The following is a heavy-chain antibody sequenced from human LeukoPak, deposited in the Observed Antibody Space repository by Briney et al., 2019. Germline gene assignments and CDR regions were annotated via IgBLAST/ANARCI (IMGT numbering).Heavy chain of an antibody. Sequence: GASVKVSCKASGYTFTSYAINWVRQAPGQGLGWMGWISAYNGNTNYAQKLQGRVTMATDTSTSTAYMELRSLRSDDTAMYYCVRVSGYDTDYWGQGTLVTVSS. CDR3: VRVSGYDTDY. V-gene: IGHV1-18*01. D-gene: IGHD5-12*01. J-gene: IGHJ4*02. CDR2: ISAYNGNT. CDR1: GYTFTSYA.